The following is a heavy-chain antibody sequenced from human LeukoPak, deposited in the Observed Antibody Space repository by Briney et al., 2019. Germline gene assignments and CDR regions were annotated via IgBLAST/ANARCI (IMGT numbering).Heavy chain of an antibody. CDR3: AREVAGSGSPYFVY. Sequence: GGSLRLSCAASGFTFSSYWMSWVRQAPGQGLEWVANIKQDGSEKYYVDSVKGRFTISRDNAKNSLYLQMNSLRAEDTAVYYCAREVAGSGSPYFVYWGQGTLVTVPS. CDR2: IKQDGSEK. D-gene: IGHD3-10*01. J-gene: IGHJ4*02. V-gene: IGHV3-7*01. CDR1: GFTFSSYW.